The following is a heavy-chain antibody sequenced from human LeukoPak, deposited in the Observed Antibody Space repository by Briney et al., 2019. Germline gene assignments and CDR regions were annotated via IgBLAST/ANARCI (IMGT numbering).Heavy chain of an antibody. Sequence: SETLSLTCAVYGGXFSAYYWSWIRQPPGKGLEWIGEINHSGSTNYNPSLKSRVTISVDTSKNQFSLNLNSVTAADTAVYYCARGRIVGASPYGYWGQGTLVTVSS. CDR3: ARGRIVGASPYGY. D-gene: IGHD1-26*01. CDR1: GGXFSAYY. V-gene: IGHV4-34*01. CDR2: INHSGST. J-gene: IGHJ4*02.